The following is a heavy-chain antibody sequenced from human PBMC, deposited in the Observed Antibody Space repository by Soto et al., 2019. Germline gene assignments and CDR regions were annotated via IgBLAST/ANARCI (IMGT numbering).Heavy chain of an antibody. D-gene: IGHD3-3*01. CDR2: ISGSGGST. CDR1: GFTFSSYA. V-gene: IGHV3-23*01. CDR3: AKMYYDFWSGYHYYFDY. J-gene: IGHJ4*02. Sequence: GGSLRLSCAASGFTFSSYAMSWVRQAPGKGLEWVSAISGSGGSTYYADSVKGRFTISRDNSKNALYLQMNSLRAEDTAVYYCAKMYYDFWSGYHYYFDYWGQGTLVTVS.